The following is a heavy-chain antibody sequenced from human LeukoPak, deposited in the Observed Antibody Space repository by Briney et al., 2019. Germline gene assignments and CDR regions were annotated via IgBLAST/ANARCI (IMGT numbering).Heavy chain of an antibody. J-gene: IGHJ1*01. CDR2: IKQDGSEK. CDR1: EFTFSSYA. V-gene: IGHV3-7*01. Sequence: GGPLNLSVEASEFTFSSYAMTWFRQAQGKGREGVANIKQDGSEKYYVDSVKGRFTISRDNAKNSLYLQMNSLRAEDTAVYYCATYSSLNRREFQYWGQGTLLTVSS. D-gene: IGHD3-22*01. CDR3: ATYSSLNRREFQY.